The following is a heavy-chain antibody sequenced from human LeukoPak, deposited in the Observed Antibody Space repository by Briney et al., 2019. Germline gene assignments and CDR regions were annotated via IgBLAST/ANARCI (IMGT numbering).Heavy chain of an antibody. CDR2: INHSGST. J-gene: IGHJ5*02. Sequence: SETLSLTCAVYGGSFSGYYWSWIRQPPGKGLDWIGEINHSGSTNYNPSLKSRVTISVDMSKNQFSLKLISVTAADTAVYYCARGRCSWYKNWFDPWGQGTLVTVSS. CDR3: ARGRCSWYKNWFDP. CDR1: GGSFSGYY. V-gene: IGHV4-34*01. D-gene: IGHD6-13*01.